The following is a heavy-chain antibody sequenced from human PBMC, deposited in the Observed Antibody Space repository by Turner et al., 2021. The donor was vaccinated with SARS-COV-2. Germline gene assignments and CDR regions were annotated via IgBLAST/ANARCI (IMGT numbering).Heavy chain of an antibody. Sequence: EVQLVESGGGLIQPGGSLRLSCAASGFIVSSNYMTWVRQAPGKGLEWVSIIYPGGNTYYADSLKVRFTISRDNSKNTVYLQTNSLRTEDTAVYYCARGGLVTAPMHRLDYWGQGTLVTVSS. D-gene: IGHD2-21*01. CDR1: GFIVSSNY. CDR3: ARGGLVTAPMHRLDY. V-gene: IGHV3-53*01. J-gene: IGHJ4*02. CDR2: IYPGGNT.